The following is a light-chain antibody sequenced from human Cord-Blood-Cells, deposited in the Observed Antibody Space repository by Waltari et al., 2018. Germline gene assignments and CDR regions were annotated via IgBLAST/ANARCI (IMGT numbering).Light chain of an antibody. Sequence: EIVLTPAPGPLSLSPGERATLYCRAIQSVSSSYLAWYQQNPGQGPRLLSYGASSRATGIPDRFSGSGSGTDFTLTISRLEPEDFAVYYCQQYGSSMYTFGQGTKLEIK. J-gene: IGKJ2*01. CDR2: GAS. V-gene: IGKV3-20*01. CDR3: QQYGSSMYT. CDR1: QSVSSSY.